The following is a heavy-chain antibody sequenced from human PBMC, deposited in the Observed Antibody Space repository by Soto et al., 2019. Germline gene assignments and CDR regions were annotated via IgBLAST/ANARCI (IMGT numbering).Heavy chain of an antibody. V-gene: IGHV3-21*06. D-gene: IGHD1-1*01. CDR1: GFTFSRFT. Sequence: VQLVESGGGLVKPGGSLRLSCAASGFTFSRFTMNWVRQAPGKGLEWVSSITSSSRYIYYADAVKGRFTISRDNAKDSLFLKMDSLRAEDTAVYFCAREAGGTETGHFDFWGQGTLVTVSS. J-gene: IGHJ4*02. CDR3: AREAGGTETGHFDF. CDR2: ITSSSRYI.